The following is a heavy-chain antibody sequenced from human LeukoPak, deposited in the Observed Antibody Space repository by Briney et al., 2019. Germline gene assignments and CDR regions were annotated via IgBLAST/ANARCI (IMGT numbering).Heavy chain of an antibody. Sequence: GGSLRLSCAASGFTFSSYGMHWVRQAPGKGLEWVAFIRYDGSNKYYADSVKGRFTISRDNSKNTLYLQMNSLRAEDTAVYYCAKDRQRYCSSTSCYWIDYWGQGTLVTVSS. V-gene: IGHV3-30*02. CDR3: AKDRQRYCSSTSCYWIDY. CDR1: GFTFSSYG. CDR2: IRYDGSNK. D-gene: IGHD2-2*01. J-gene: IGHJ4*02.